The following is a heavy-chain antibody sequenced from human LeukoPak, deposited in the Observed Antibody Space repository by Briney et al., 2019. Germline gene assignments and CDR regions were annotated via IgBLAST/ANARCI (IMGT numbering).Heavy chain of an antibody. CDR3: ARRDFYGGDPLVAFDI. V-gene: IGHV3-30-3*01. Sequence: PGGSLRLSCAASGFTFSTYAMHWVRQAPGQGLGWVACIIYDGSIKLCADSVKGRFTISRDNSKNTLYLQMNSLRAEDTAVYYCARRDFYGGDPLVAFDIWGQGTMVTVSS. D-gene: IGHD2-21*01. CDR2: IIYDGSIK. J-gene: IGHJ3*02. CDR1: GFTFSTYA.